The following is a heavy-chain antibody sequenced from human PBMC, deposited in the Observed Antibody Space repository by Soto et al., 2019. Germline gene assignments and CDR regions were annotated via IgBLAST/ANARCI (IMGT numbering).Heavy chain of an antibody. D-gene: IGHD4-17*01. CDR3: ATDQLSDYPYYFDY. CDR1: GYTLTELS. CDR2: FDPEDAET. J-gene: IGHJ4*02. V-gene: IGHV1-24*01. Sequence: GASVKVSCKVSGYTLTELSMHWVRQAPGKGLEWMGGFDPEDAETIYAQKFQGRVTMTEDTSTDTAYMELSSLRSEDTAVYYCATDQLSDYPYYFDYWGQGTLVTVSS.